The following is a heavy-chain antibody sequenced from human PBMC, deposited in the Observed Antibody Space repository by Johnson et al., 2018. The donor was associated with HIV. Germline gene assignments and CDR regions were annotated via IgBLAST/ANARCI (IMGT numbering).Heavy chain of an antibody. CDR2: IKEDGSEK. CDR1: GFTFSSYW. J-gene: IGHJ3*02. V-gene: IGHV3-7*01. D-gene: IGHD6-13*01. Sequence: VQLVESGGGLVQPGGSLRLSCAASGFTFSSYWMNWVRQAPGKGLEWVANIKEDGSEKYYADSVKGRFAISRDNSKNTLYLQMNSLRAEDTALYYCARGHYSSSWYGRYAFDIWGQGTMVTVSS. CDR3: ARGHYSSSWYGRYAFDI.